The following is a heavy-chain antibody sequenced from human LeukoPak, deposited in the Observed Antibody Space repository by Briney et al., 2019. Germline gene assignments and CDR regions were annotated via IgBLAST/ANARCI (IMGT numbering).Heavy chain of an antibody. Sequence: PSETLSLTCTVSGYSISSGYYWSWIRQPPGKGLEWIGEINHSGSTNYNPSLKSRVTISVDTSKNQFSLKLSSVTAADTAVYYCARRRGWLQLRAWCYFDYWGQGTLVTVSS. CDR3: ARRRGWLQLRAWCYFDY. J-gene: IGHJ4*02. CDR2: INHSGST. D-gene: IGHD5-24*01. V-gene: IGHV4-38-2*02. CDR1: GYSISSGYY.